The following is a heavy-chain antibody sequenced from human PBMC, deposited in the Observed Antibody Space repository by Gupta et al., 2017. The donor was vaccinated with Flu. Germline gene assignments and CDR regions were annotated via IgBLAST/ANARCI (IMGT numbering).Heavy chain of an antibody. D-gene: IGHD2-2*01. J-gene: IGHJ6*02. CDR3: VRVIQGYCSSTSCLGSHYYYYYGMDV. Sequence: QVQLVQSGAEVKKPGSSVKVSCKASGGTFSSYAISWVRQAPGQGLEWMGGIIPICGTANYAQKFQGRVTITADESTSTAYMELSSLRSEDTAVYYCVRVIQGYCSSTSCLGSHYYYYYGMDVWGQGTTVTVSS. CDR2: IIPICGTA. CDR1: GGTFSSYA. V-gene: IGHV1-69*01.